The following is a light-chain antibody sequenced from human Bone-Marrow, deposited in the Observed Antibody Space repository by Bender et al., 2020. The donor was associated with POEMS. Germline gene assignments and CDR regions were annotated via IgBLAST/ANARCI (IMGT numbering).Light chain of an antibody. CDR3: SSYTSSSTKV. V-gene: IGLV3-1*01. Sequence: SYELTQPPSVSVSPGQTATISCSGDRLGDKHASWYQQKTGQSPVLLIYQDTKRPSGIRERFSGSNSGDTATLTISGTQAVDEADFYCSSYTSSSTKVFGGGTKLTVL. J-gene: IGLJ3*02. CDR1: RLGDKH. CDR2: QDT.